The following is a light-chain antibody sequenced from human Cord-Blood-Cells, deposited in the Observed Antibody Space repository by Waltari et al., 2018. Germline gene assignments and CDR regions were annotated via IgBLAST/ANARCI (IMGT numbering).Light chain of an antibody. J-gene: IGKJ1*01. CDR3: QQYYSTPWT. Sequence: DIVMTQSPDSLAVSLGERATINCKSSQRVLYSSNNKNYFAWYQQKPGQPPNLLICWASTGESGVPARFSCSGSGTDFTLTISSLQAEDVAVYDCQQYYSTPWTFGQGSKVEIK. CDR2: WAS. V-gene: IGKV4-1*01. CDR1: QRVLYSSNNKNY.